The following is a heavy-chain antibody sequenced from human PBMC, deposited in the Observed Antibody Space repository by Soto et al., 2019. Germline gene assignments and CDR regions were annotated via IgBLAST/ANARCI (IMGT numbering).Heavy chain of an antibody. D-gene: IGHD3-22*01. Sequence: LRPSCACAGLSVVDTCMNWCRPSQQKGLERISVIYPDDNTYYAESVRGRFTLSKDSSRNAVSLQMNSLRAEDTAVYYCARLPCAFYYDNSDYDCHDYWGQGTMVTVSS. V-gene: IGHV3-53*01. CDR1: GLSVVDTC. CDR3: ARLPCAFYYDNSDYDCHDY. J-gene: IGHJ4*02. CDR2: IYPDDNT.